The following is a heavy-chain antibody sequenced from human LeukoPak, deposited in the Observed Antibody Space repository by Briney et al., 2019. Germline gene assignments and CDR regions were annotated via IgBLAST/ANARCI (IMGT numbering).Heavy chain of an antibody. J-gene: IGHJ4*02. CDR3: ASSTSHSSSWSFDY. D-gene: IGHD6-13*01. CDR2: ICYSGST. CDR1: GGSISSYY. V-gene: IGHV4-59*01. Sequence: PSETLSLTCTVSGGSISSYYWSWIRQPPGKGLEWIGYICYSGSTNYNPSLKSRVTISVDTSKNQFSLKLSSGTAADTAVYYCASSTSHSSSWSFDYWGQGTLVTVSS.